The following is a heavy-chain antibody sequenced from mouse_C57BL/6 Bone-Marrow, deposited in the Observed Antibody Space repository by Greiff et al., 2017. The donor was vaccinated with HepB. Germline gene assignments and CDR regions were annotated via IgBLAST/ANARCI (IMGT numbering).Heavy chain of an antibody. J-gene: IGHJ2*01. CDR3: ARAFMITYYFDY. Sequence: VQLQQPGAELVKPGASVKMSCKASGYTFTSYWITWVKQRPGQGLEWIGDIYPGSGSTNYNEKFKSKATLTVDTSSSTAYMQLSSLTSEDSAVYYCARAFMITYYFDYWGQGTTLTVSS. CDR2: IYPGSGST. V-gene: IGHV1-55*01. D-gene: IGHD2-4*01. CDR1: GYTFTSYW.